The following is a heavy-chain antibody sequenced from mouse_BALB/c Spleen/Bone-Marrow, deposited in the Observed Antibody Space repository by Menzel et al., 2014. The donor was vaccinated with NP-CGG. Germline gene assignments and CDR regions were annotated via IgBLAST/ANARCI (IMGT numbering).Heavy chain of an antibody. CDR1: GYSFTSYW. CDR2: IHPSGSET. V-gene: IGHV1-61*01. Sequence: QVQLQQSGAELVRPGASVELSCKASGYSFTSYWMNWVKQRPGQGLEWIGMIHPSGSETRLNQNFKDKATLTVDKSSSTAYMQLSSPTSEDSAVYYCARSRGEGYWGQGTLVTVSA. J-gene: IGHJ3*01. CDR3: ARSRGEGY.